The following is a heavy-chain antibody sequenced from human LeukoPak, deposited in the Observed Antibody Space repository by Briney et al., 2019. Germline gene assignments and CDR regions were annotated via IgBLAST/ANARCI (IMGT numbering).Heavy chain of an antibody. D-gene: IGHD6-6*01. CDR2: IYTSGTT. CDR3: ARWSGSVTARNYYYYMDV. J-gene: IGHJ6*03. Sequence: SETLSLTCTVSGGSVRRGNYYWTWIRQPAGSGLEWIGRIYTSGTTDYNPSLRTRVTISVVASWNQFSLNLSSVTAADTAVYYCARWSGSVTARNYYYYMDVWGEGTTVTVSS. CDR1: GGSVRRGNYY. V-gene: IGHV4-61*02.